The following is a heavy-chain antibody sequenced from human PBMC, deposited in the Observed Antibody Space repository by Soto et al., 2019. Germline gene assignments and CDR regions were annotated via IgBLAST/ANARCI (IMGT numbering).Heavy chain of an antibody. CDR3: ARDGNGMDV. CDR1: GFTFSSYA. J-gene: IGHJ6*02. CDR2: ISYDGSNK. Sequence: VRLLESGGGVVQPGRSLRLSCAASGFTFSSYAMHWVRQAPGKGLEWVAVISYDGSNKYYADSVKGRFTISRDNSKNTLYLQMNSLRAEDTAVYYCARDGNGMDVWGQGTTVTVSS. D-gene: IGHD1-26*01. V-gene: IGHV3-30-3*01.